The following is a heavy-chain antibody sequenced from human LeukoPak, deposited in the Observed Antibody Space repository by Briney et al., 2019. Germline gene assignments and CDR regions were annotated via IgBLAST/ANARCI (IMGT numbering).Heavy chain of an antibody. CDR2: INPNSGGT. D-gene: IGHD2-15*01. CDR3: ARDLSRIVVVVAATFPLGY. Sequence: ASVKVFCKASGYTFTGYYMHWVRQAPGQGLEWMGWINPNSGGTNYAQKFQGRVTMTRDTSISTAYMELSRLRSDDTAVYYCARDLSRIVVVVAATFPLGYWGQGTLVTVSS. J-gene: IGHJ4*02. V-gene: IGHV1-2*02. CDR1: GYTFTGYY.